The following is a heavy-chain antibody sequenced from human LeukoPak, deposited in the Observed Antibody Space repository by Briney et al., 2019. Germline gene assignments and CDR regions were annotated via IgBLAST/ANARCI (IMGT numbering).Heavy chain of an antibody. D-gene: IGHD4-17*01. J-gene: IGHJ6*02. Sequence: GESLQISCKGSGYSFTTNWISWVRQMPGKGLEWMGRIDPIDSYTNYSPSFQGHVTISVDKSISTAYLQWSSLKASDTAMYYCARQTTVTTQMDVWGQGTTVTVSS. CDR2: IDPIDSYT. V-gene: IGHV5-10-1*01. CDR3: ARQTTVTTQMDV. CDR1: GYSFTTNW.